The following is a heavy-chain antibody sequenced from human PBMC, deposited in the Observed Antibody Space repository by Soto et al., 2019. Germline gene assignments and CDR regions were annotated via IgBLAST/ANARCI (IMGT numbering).Heavy chain of an antibody. V-gene: IGHV1-18*01. CDR2: ISAYNGNT. CDR3: ARGGTPIAY. D-gene: IGHD2-15*01. CDR1: GYTFTNFG. J-gene: IGHJ4*02. Sequence: QVQLVQSGAEVKKPGASVKVSCKASGYTFTNFGISWVRQAPGQGLEWMGWISAYNGNTNYAQNFQGRVTMTTDTITSTASMQLRSLRSDDTALNYRARGGTPIAYWGQGALVTASA.